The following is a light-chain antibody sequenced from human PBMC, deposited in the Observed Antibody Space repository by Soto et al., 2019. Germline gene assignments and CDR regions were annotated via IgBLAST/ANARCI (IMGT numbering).Light chain of an antibody. V-gene: IGKV1-5*01. CDR3: QQYNSYST. CDR1: QSINRW. J-gene: IGKJ1*01. CDR2: DVS. Sequence: DIQLTQSPSTLSASVGDRVTITCRASQSINRWLAWYQQKPGKAPKLLIHDVSSLESGVSSRLSGSGSGTEFILTIRSLQPDAFAPYYCQQYNSYSTFGQGTKVDIK.